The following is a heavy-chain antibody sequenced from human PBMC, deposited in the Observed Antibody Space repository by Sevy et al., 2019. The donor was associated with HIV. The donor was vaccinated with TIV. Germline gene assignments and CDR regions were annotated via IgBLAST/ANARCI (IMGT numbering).Heavy chain of an antibody. CDR3: AKGVDYYDSSGYYAY. V-gene: IGHV3-23*01. CDR1: GFTFSSYA. Sequence: GGSLRLSCAASGFTFSSYAMTWVRQAPGKGLEWVSHISGSGGSTDYADSVKGRFTISRDNSKNTVSLKMNSLRAEDTAIYYCAKGVDYYDSSGYYAYWGQGTLVTVSS. J-gene: IGHJ4*02. CDR2: ISGSGGST. D-gene: IGHD3-22*01.